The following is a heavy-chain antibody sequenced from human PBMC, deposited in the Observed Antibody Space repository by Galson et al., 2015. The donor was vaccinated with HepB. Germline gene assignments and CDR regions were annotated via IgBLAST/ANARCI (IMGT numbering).Heavy chain of an antibody. CDR3: AREYNYGYGEY. CDR2: ISYSGTT. CDR1: GGSISSSPYY. J-gene: IGHJ4*02. D-gene: IGHD5-18*01. V-gene: IGHV4-39*01. Sequence: LSLTCTVSGGSISSSPYYWGWIRQPPGKGLDWIATISYSGTTYYNPSLRSRAAISVDTSKNQFSLKLSSVTAADTALYYCAREYNYGYGEYWGQGTLVTVSS.